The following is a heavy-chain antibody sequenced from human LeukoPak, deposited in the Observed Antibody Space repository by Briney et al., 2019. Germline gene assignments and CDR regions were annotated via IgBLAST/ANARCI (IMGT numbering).Heavy chain of an antibody. V-gene: IGHV3-7*01. CDR2: IKQDGSEK. D-gene: IGHD2-2*01. Sequence: GGSLRLSCVASGFTVSSYWMSWVRQAPGKGLEWVANIKQDGSEKYYVDSVKGRFTISRDNAKNSLYLQMNSLRAEDTAVYYCARDLGSTSCSIWRQGTLVTVSS. J-gene: IGHJ4*02. CDR3: ARDLGSTSCSI. CDR1: GFTVSSYW.